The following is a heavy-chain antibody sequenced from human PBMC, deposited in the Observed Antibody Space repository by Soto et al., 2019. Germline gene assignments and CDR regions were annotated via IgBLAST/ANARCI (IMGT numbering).Heavy chain of an antibody. Sequence: SETLSLTCTVSGSSISSGDYYWSWIRQPPGKGLEWIRYIYYSGSTYYNPSLKSRVTISVDTSKNQFSLKLSSVTAADTAVYYCARTIMVRHQGKPINWFDPWGQGTLVTVSS. J-gene: IGHJ5*02. CDR1: GSSISSGDYY. D-gene: IGHD3-10*01. CDR3: ARTIMVRHQGKPINWFDP. CDR2: IYYSGST. V-gene: IGHV4-30-4*01.